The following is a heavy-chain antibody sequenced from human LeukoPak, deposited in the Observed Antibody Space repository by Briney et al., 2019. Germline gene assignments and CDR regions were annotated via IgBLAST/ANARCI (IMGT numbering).Heavy chain of an antibody. V-gene: IGHV3-30*04. J-gene: IGHJ4*02. CDR1: GFTFSSYA. Sequence: PGRSLRLSCAASGFTFSSYAMHWVRQAPGKGLEWVAVISYDGSNKYYADSVKGRFTISRDNSKNTLYLQMNSLTVEDTAVYYCSRDPRNNDYWGQGTLVTVSS. CDR3: SRDPRNNDY. CDR2: ISYDGSNK.